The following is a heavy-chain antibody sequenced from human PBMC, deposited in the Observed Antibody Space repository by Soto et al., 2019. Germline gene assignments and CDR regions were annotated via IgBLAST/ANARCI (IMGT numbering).Heavy chain of an antibody. Sequence: GESLKISCNGSGYSFTSYWIGWVLQMPGKGLEWMGIIYPGDSDTRYSPSFQGQVTISADKSISTAYLQWSSLKASDTAMYYCARSVVAATPPPYYYYGMDVWGQGTTVTVSS. J-gene: IGHJ6*02. V-gene: IGHV5-51*01. D-gene: IGHD2-15*01. CDR2: IYPGDSDT. CDR3: ARSVVAATPPPYYYYGMDV. CDR1: GYSFTSYW.